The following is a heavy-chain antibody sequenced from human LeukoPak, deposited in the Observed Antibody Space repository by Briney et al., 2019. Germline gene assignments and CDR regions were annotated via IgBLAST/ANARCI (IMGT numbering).Heavy chain of an antibody. D-gene: IGHD2-2*01. V-gene: IGHV1-69*05. CDR2: IIPIFGTA. J-gene: IGHJ4*02. Sequence: SVKVSCKASGGTFSSYAISWVRQAPGQGLEWMGRIIPIFGTANYAQKFQGRVTITTDESTSTAYMELSSLRSEDTAVYYCARGGIVVVPAAMWVALGYWGQGTLVTVSS. CDR3: ARGGIVVVPAAMWVALGY. CDR1: GGTFSSYA.